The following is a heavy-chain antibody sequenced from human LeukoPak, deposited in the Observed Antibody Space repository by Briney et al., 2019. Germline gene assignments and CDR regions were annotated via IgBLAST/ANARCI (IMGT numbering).Heavy chain of an antibody. Sequence: PSETLSLTCTVSGGSISSGGYYWSWIRQPPGKGLEWIGYIYHSGSTYYNPSLKSRVTISVDRSKNQFSLKVTSMTAADTAVYYCARAAANFHFWSGPYYFDYWGQGTLVAVSS. J-gene: IGHJ4*02. D-gene: IGHD3-3*02. CDR2: IYHSGST. CDR3: ARAAANFHFWSGPYYFDY. V-gene: IGHV4-30-2*01. CDR1: GGSISSGGYY.